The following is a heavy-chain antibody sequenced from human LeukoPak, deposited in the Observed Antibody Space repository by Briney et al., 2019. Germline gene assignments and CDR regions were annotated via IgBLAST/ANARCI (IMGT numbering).Heavy chain of an antibody. J-gene: IGHJ6*03. CDR1: GYSISSGYY. V-gene: IGHV4-38-2*02. Sequence: SETLSLTCTVSGYSISSGYYWGWIRQPPGKGLEWIGSIYHSGSTYYNPSLKSRVTISVDTSKNQFSLKLTSVTAADTAVYYCARAGIGYSSSWSYYMDVWGKGTTVTISS. CDR2: IYHSGST. CDR3: ARAGIGYSSSWSYYMDV. D-gene: IGHD6-13*01.